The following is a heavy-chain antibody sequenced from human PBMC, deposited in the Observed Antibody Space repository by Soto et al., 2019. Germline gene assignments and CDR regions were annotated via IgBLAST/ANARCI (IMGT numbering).Heavy chain of an antibody. CDR2: ISGSGGST. Sequence: GGSLRLSCAASGFTFSSYAMSWVRQAPGKGLEWVSAISGSGGSTYYADSVKGRFTISRDNSKNTLYLQMHSLRAEDTAVYYCAKSKAFYYYDRSAPWCDLGQGTLVTVSS. J-gene: IGHJ4*02. D-gene: IGHD3-22*01. CDR3: AKSKAFYYYDRSAPWCD. V-gene: IGHV3-23*01. CDR1: GFTFSSYA.